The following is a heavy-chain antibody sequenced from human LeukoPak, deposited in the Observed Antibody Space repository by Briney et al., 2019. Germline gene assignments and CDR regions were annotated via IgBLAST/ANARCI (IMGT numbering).Heavy chain of an antibody. CDR3: ARHDWFDP. D-gene: IGHD3-3*01. CDR2: IYSGGST. CDR1: GFTFSNYA. Sequence: PGSSLRLSCAASGFTFSNYAVNWVRQAPGRGLEWVSVIYSGGSTYYADSVKGRFTISRDNSKNMLYLEMNSLRAEDTAVYYCARHDWFDPWGQGTLVTVSS. J-gene: IGHJ5*02. V-gene: IGHV3-23*03.